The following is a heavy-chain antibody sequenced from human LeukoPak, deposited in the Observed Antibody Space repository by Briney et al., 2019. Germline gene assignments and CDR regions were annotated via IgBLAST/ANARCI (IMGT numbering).Heavy chain of an antibody. D-gene: IGHD6-13*01. J-gene: IGHJ4*02. V-gene: IGHV4-34*01. CDR3: ARGLGKVAAAGGNFDY. Sequence: SETLSLTCAVYGGSFSGYYWSWIRQPPGKGLEWIGEINHSGSTNYNPSLKSRVTTSVDTSKSQFSLKLSSVTAADTAVYYCARGLGKVAAAGGNFDYWGQGTLVTVSS. CDR1: GGSFSGYY. CDR2: INHSGST.